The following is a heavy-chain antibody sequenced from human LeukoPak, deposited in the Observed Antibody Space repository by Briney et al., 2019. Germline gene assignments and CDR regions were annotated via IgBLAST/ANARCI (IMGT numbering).Heavy chain of an antibody. CDR3: AKSHASIWNVYDY. CDR2: ITAGGDST. CDR1: GFTFSGYA. Sequence: QAGGSLRLSCAASGFTFSGYAMSWVRLAPGEGPEWVSAITAGGDSTYYAESVKGRFAISRDNLKNMVFLQMSTLRAEDTAIYYCAKSHASIWNVYDYWGQGTLVTVSS. V-gene: IGHV3-23*01. J-gene: IGHJ4*02. D-gene: IGHD6-13*01.